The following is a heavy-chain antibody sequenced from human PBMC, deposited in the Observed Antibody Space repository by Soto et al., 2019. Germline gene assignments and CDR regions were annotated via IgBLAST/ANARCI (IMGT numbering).Heavy chain of an antibody. CDR2: IYYSGST. Sequence: SETLSLTCTVFGGSISSYYWSWIRQPPGKGLEWIGYIYYSGSTNYNPSLKSRVTISVDTSKNQFSLKLSSVTAADTAVYYCARDTIIAVAGSRVLLGYWGQGTLVTVSS. CDR1: GGSISSYY. J-gene: IGHJ4*02. CDR3: ARDTIIAVAGSRVLLGY. D-gene: IGHD6-19*01. V-gene: IGHV4-59*01.